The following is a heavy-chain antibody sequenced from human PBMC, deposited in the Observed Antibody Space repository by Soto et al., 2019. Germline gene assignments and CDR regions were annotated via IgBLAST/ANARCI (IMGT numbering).Heavy chain of an antibody. CDR2: MYNTGST. Sequence: QVQLQESGPGLVKPSETLSLTCTVSGGTISRYYWSWIRQPPGKGLEWIGYMYNTGSTVYNPSFKMRVTTAVDTSKHQFSLKLNSVTAADTAVYYCARDLWGYCGTDCYPLDVWGQGTTVTVSS. CDR1: GGTISRYY. D-gene: IGHD2-21*02. V-gene: IGHV4-59*01. J-gene: IGHJ6*02. CDR3: ARDLWGYCGTDCYPLDV.